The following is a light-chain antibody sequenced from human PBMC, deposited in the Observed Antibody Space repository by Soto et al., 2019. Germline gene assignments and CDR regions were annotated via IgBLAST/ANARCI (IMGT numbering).Light chain of an antibody. CDR2: EGS. Sequence: QSALTQPASVPGSPGQSLTISCTGTSSYVGSYNLVSWYQQHPGKAPKLMIYEGSKWPSGVSNRFSGSKSGNTASLTISGLQAEDEADYYCCSYAGSSTYVFGPGTMVTV. CDR3: CSYAGSSTYV. CDR1: SSYVGSYNL. V-gene: IGLV2-23*01. J-gene: IGLJ1*01.